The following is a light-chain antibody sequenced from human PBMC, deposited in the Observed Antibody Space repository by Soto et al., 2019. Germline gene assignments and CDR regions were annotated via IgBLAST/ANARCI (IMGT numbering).Light chain of an antibody. CDR3: QQYNNWPPEVT. V-gene: IGKV3-15*01. J-gene: IGKJ1*01. CDR2: GAS. Sequence: RVKPRAPPTLYVSPGERATLSCRAIQSVSSNLAWYQQKPGQAPRLLIYGASTRATGIPARFSGSGSGTEFTLTISSLQSEDFAVYYCQQYNNWPPEVTFGQGTKVDI. CDR1: QSVSSN.